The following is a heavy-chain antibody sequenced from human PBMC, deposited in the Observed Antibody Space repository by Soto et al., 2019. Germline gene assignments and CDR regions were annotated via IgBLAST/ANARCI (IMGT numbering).Heavy chain of an antibody. D-gene: IGHD6-13*01. Sequence: ASVKLSCKVSGYTQTDLSMHWVRQAPRKGLEWMGGFDPEDGETIYAQKFQGRVTMTEDTSTDTAYMELSSLRSEDTAVYYCATDPGIAAAGFGWFDPWGQGTLVTVSS. V-gene: IGHV1-24*01. CDR3: ATDPGIAAAGFGWFDP. CDR1: GYTQTDLS. CDR2: FDPEDGET. J-gene: IGHJ5*02.